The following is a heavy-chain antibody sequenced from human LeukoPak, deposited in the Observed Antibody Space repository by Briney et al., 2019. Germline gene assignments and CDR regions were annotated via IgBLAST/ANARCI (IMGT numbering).Heavy chain of an antibody. V-gene: IGHV3-7*01. CDR3: VRDGGVSGYDLLDY. D-gene: IGHD5-12*01. CDR1: GFTFSNYW. CDR2: INQDGSEE. Sequence: PGGSLRLSCAASGFTFSNYWMTWVRQAPGKGLEWVAQINQDGSEEYYIDSVKAQFTISRDNAKNSVFLEMNSLRAEDTAVYYCVRDGGVSGYDLLDYWGQGTLVTVSS. J-gene: IGHJ4*02.